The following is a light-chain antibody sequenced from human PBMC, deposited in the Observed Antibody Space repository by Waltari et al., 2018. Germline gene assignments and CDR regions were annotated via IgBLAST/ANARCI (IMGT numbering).Light chain of an antibody. Sequence: SYVLTQPSSVSVAPGKTATITCGGNNIGSKSVHWYQQKPVQAPVLVISYDGDRPSGIPERFSGSNSGSTATLTISRVEVGDEADYYCQVWDSSGDGVFGGGTKLTVL. CDR3: QVWDSSGDGV. CDR1: NIGSKS. J-gene: IGLJ3*02. CDR2: YDG. V-gene: IGLV3-21*04.